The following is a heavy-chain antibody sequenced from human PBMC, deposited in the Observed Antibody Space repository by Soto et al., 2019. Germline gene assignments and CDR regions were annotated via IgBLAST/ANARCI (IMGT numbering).Heavy chain of an antibody. J-gene: IGHJ1*01. CDR2: ISYDGINE. CDR3: ARVDSSGSYSYFQH. CDR1: GFTFSGYV. V-gene: IGHV3-30-3*01. D-gene: IGHD1-26*01. Sequence: GGSLRLSCAASGFTFSGYVMHWVRQAPGKGLEWVALISYDGINEYYADSVKGRFTISRDNSKNTLYLQMNSLRAEDTALYYCARVDSSGSYSYFQHWGQGTLVTVSS.